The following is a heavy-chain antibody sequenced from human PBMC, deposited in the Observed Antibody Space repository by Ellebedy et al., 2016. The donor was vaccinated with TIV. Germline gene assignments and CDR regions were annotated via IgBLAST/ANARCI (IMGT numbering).Heavy chain of an antibody. CDR3: AIAKGTTVTTFWFDP. Sequence: GGSLRLXXAASGFTFSSYAMSWVRQAPGKGLEWVSAISGSGGSTYYADSVKGRFTISRDNSKNTLYLQMNSLRAEDTAVYYCAIAKGTTVTTFWFDPWGQGTLVTVSS. V-gene: IGHV3-23*01. D-gene: IGHD4-17*01. CDR2: ISGSGGST. J-gene: IGHJ5*02. CDR1: GFTFSSYA.